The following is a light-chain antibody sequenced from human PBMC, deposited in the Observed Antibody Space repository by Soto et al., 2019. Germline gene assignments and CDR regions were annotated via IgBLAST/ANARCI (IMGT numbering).Light chain of an antibody. V-gene: IGLV1-44*01. Sequence: QSVLTQPLSASGTHRQRVTISCSGSSSNIGSNSVNWYQQLPGAAPKLLIYSNNQRPSGVPDRFSGSKSGTSASLAISGLQSEDEADYYCAAWDDSLNGREVFGTGTKVTVL. CDR3: AAWDDSLNGREV. J-gene: IGLJ1*01. CDR1: SSNIGSNS. CDR2: SNN.